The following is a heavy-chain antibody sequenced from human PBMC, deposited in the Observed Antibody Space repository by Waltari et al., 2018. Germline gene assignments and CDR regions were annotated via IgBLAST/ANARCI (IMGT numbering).Heavy chain of an antibody. V-gene: IGHV3-9*01. CDR3: AKDVSSSENGMDV. J-gene: IGHJ6*02. CDR2: INWNGRTV. Sequence: EEQLQVPGRGSGLPGRPLGVCCAAPGSPFADFSMHWGRQSPGKGLEWVSGINWNGRTVGYADSVKGRFTISRDNAKNSLYLQMNSLTPEDTALYYCAKDVSSSENGMDVWGQGTTV. D-gene: IGHD6-6*01. CDR1: GSPFADFS.